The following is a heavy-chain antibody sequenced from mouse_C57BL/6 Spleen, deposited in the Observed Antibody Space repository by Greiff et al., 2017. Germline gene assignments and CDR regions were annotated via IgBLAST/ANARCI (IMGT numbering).Heavy chain of an antibody. V-gene: IGHV5-17*01. J-gene: IGHJ4*01. CDR1: GFTFSDYG. CDR2: ISSGSSTI. D-gene: IGHD1-1*01. Sequence: VQLQESGGGLVKPGGSLKLSCAASGFTFSDYGMHWVRQAPEKGLEWVAYISSGSSTIYYADTVKGRFTISRDNAKNTLFLQMTSLRSEDTAMYYCARPSTVVARGAMDYWGQGTSVTVSS. CDR3: ARPSTVVARGAMDY.